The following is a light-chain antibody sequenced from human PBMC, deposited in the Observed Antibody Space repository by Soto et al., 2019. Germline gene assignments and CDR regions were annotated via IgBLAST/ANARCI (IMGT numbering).Light chain of an antibody. J-gene: IGLJ3*02. Sequence: QSALTQPASVSGSPGQSITISCTGTSSVVVGYNYVSWYQQHPGKAPKLLVYEVSNRPSGVSNRFSGFKSGNTASLTISGLQTEDEADYYCSSYTRSATWVFGGGTKVTVL. CDR3: SSYTRSATWV. V-gene: IGLV2-14*01. CDR2: EVS. CDR1: SSVVVGYNY.